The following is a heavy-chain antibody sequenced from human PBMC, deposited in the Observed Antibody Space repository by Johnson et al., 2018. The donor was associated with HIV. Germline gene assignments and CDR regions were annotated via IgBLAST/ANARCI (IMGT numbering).Heavy chain of an antibody. CDR2: ISYDGSNK. J-gene: IGHJ3*02. CDR3: AVVTMIVVVMQAFDI. V-gene: IGHV3-30-3*01. CDR1: GFTFSSYA. D-gene: IGHD3-22*01. Sequence: QVQLVESGGGLVQPGGSLRLSCAASGFTFSSYAMHWVRQAPGKGLEWVAVISYDGSNKYYADSVKGRFTISRDNSKKTLYLQMNSLGAEDTAVYYCAVVTMIVVVMQAFDIWGQGTMVTVSS.